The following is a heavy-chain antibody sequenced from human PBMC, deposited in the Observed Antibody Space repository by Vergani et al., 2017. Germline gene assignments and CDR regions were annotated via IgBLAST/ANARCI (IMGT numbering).Heavy chain of an antibody. CDR1: GFTFSSYS. CDR3: ARLSYDTTPYFQGGYDC. CDR2: ISARYPST. V-gene: IGHV3-23*04. J-gene: IGHJ4*02. D-gene: IGHD3-22*01. Sequence: EVQLVESGGGLVKPGGSLRLSCAASGFTFSSYSMNWVRQAPGKGLEWVSAISARYPSTYYADSVKGRFTISRDNSKNMLYLQMNSLRAEDTAVYYCARLSYDTTPYFQGGYDCWVQGTLVSVSS.